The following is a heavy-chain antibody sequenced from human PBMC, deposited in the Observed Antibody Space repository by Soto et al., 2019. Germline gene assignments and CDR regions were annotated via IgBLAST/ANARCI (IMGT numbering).Heavy chain of an antibody. Sequence: QVQLVESGGGVVQPGRSLRLSCAASGFTFSSYGMHWVRQAPGKGLEWVAVIWYDASNKYYADSVKGRFTISRDNSKNTLYLQMNSLRAEDTAVYYCARGGDYYYGMDVWGQGTTVTVSS. CDR1: GFTFSSYG. V-gene: IGHV3-33*01. CDR3: ARGGDYYYGMDV. J-gene: IGHJ6*02. CDR2: IWYDASNK.